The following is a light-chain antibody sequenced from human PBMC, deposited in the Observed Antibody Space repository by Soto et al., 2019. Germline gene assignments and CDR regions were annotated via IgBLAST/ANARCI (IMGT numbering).Light chain of an antibody. J-gene: IGLJ3*02. CDR3: CSYAGPSSWV. CDR2: DVS. V-gene: IGLV2-11*01. CDR1: SSDVGAYNF. Sequence: QSALTQPRSVSGSPGQSVTISCTGTSSDVGAYNFVSWYQHNPGKAPKLMIFDVSARPSGVPDRFSGSKSGNTASLTISGLQAEDEGDYYCCSYAGPSSWVFGGGTKLTVL.